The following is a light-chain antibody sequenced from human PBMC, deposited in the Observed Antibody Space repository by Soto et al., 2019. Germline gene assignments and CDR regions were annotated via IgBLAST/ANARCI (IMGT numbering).Light chain of an antibody. V-gene: IGKV3-20*01. J-gene: IGKJ5*01. CDR3: QQYGSSPLIT. CDR1: QSVSTV. Sequence: EIVLTQSPATLSLPPGERATLSCRASQSVSTVLAWYQQKPGQAPRLLIYDASSRATGIPDRFSGSGSGTDFTLTISRLEPEDFAVYYCQQYGSSPLITFGQGTRLEIK. CDR2: DAS.